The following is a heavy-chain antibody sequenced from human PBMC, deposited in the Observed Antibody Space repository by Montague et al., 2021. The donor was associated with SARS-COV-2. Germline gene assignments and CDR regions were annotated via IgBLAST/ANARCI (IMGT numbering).Heavy chain of an antibody. CDR3: ARDRGMITFGGVIVIDGMDV. J-gene: IGHJ6*02. CDR2: ISYDGSNK. D-gene: IGHD3-16*02. V-gene: IGHV3-30-3*01. Sequence: SLRLSCAASGFTFSSYAMHWVRQAPGKGLEWVAVISYDGSNKYYADSVKGRFTISRDNSKNTLYLQMNSLRAEDTAVYYCARDRGMITFGGVIVIDGMDVWAKGPRSPSP. CDR1: GFTFSSYA.